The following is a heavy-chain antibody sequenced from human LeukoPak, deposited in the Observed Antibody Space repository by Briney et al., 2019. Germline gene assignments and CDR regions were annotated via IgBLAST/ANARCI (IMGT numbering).Heavy chain of an antibody. J-gene: IGHJ5*02. CDR2: INSDGSST. V-gene: IGHV3-74*01. D-gene: IGHD6-13*01. CDR3: ARDRSSSWYTGRFDP. Sequence: SGGSLRLSCAASGFTFSSYWMHWVRQAPGKGLVWVSRINSDGSSTSYADSVKGRFTISRDNAKNTLYLQMNSLRAEDTAVYYCARDRSSSWYTGRFDPWGQGTLVTVSS. CDR1: GFTFSSYW.